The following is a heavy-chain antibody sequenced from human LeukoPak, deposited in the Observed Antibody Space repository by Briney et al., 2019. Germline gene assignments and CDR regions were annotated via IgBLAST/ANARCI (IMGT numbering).Heavy chain of an antibody. CDR1: GYTLTELS. V-gene: IGHV1-24*01. CDR2: FDPEDGET. D-gene: IGHD3-10*01. J-gene: IGHJ5*02. CDR3: AREEYYYGSGSYYNPRTGWFDP. Sequence: ASVKVSCKVSGYTLTELSMHWVRQAPGKGLEWMGGFDPEDGETIYAQKFQGRVTMTEDTSTDTAYMELSSLRSEDTAVYYCAREEYYYGSGSYYNPRTGWFDPWGQGTLVTVSS.